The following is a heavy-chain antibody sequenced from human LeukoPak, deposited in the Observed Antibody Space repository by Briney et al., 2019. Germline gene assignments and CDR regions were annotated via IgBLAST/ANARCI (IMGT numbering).Heavy chain of an antibody. CDR3: ARVANNGYYFFDY. V-gene: IGHV4-59*08. D-gene: IGHD3-22*01. Sequence: LETLSLTCTVSGGSISSYYWSWIRQPPGKGLEWIGYIYYTGSTNYNPSLKSRVTISVDTSKNQFSLRLSSVTAADTAVYYCARVANNGYYFFDYWGQGTLVTVSS. J-gene: IGHJ4*02. CDR2: IYYTGST. CDR1: GGSISSYY.